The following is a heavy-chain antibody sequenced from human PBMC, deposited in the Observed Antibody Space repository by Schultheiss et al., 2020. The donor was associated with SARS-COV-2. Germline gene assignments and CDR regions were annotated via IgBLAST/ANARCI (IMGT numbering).Heavy chain of an antibody. CDR1: GFTFSSYG. CDR2: ISGSGGST. CDR3: ARDGYAFPKYYFDY. D-gene: IGHD5-18*01. V-gene: IGHV3-23*01. J-gene: IGHJ4*02. Sequence: GGSLRLSCAASGFTFSSYGMHWVRQAPGKGLEWVSAISGSGGSTYYADSVKGRFTISRDNSKNTLYLQMIGLRAEDTAVYYCARDGYAFPKYYFDYWGQGTLVTVSS.